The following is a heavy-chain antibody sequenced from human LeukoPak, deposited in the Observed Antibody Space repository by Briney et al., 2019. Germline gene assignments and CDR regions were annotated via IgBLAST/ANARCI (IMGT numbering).Heavy chain of an antibody. CDR3: ARGRIGYCGSTSCPGTFDI. D-gene: IGHD2-2*01. CDR1: GGSLSSGTYY. V-gene: IGHV4-61*02. J-gene: IGHJ3*02. CDR2: IYSSGST. Sequence: SETLSLTCTVSGGSLSSGTYYWSWIRQPAGEGLEWTGRIYSSGSTNYNPSLKSRVTISVDTSKDQFSLKLSSMTAADTAVYFCARGRIGYCGSTSCPGTFDIWGQGTMVTVSS.